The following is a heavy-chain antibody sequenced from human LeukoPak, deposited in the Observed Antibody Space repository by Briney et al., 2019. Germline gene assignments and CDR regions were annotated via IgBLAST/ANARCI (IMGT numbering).Heavy chain of an antibody. CDR1: GFTFSSYA. Sequence: GGSLRFSCAASGFTFSSYAMSWVRQAPGKGLEWVSAISGSGGSTYYADSVKGRFTISRDNSKNTLYLQMNSLRAEDTAVYYCAKTRLRSGYFKAVVGDAFDIWGQGTMVTVSS. V-gene: IGHV3-23*01. CDR3: AKTRLRSGYFKAVVGDAFDI. CDR2: ISGSGGST. D-gene: IGHD3-22*01. J-gene: IGHJ3*02.